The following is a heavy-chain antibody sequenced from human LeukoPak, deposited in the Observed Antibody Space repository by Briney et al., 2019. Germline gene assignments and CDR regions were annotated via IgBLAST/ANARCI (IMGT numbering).Heavy chain of an antibody. CDR2: INSNGDTT. J-gene: IGHJ4*02. CDR1: GFTFRNHA. D-gene: IGHD3/OR15-3a*01. V-gene: IGHV3-64*01. CDR3: AREERGLAIDY. Sequence: GGSLRLSCAASGFTFRNHATHWVRQAPGKGLEYVSAINSNGDTTYYGNSVKGRFTISRDNSKSTLYLQMGSLRPADTAVYYCAREERGLAIDYWGQGALVTVSS.